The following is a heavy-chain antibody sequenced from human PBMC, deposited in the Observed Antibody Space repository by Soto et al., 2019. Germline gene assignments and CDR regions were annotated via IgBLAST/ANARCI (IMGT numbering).Heavy chain of an antibody. CDR2: INRDGSTI. CDR3: ARVADCTYISNCNGRAACDM. Sequence: EVQLVESGGGLAQPGGSLRLSCAASGFTLSSHWMHWVRQAPGKGLVWVSRINRDGSTINYDDSVRGRYTISRDNAKNTLSLQMNGLRAEDTAVYYCARVADCTYISNCNGRAACDMWCQGTMVTVSS. CDR1: GFTLSSHW. V-gene: IGHV3-74*01. D-gene: IGHD6-13*01. J-gene: IGHJ3*02.